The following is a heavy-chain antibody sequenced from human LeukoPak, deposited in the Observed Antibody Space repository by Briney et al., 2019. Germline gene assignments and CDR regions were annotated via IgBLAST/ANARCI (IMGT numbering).Heavy chain of an antibody. CDR2: MSGSDGAT. CDR3: AKDSPLLTS. J-gene: IGHJ5*02. D-gene: IGHD4/OR15-4a*01. CDR1: GFTFSAHG. Sequence: PGGSLRLSCAASGFTFSAHGMSWVRQAPGKGLEWVSAMSGSDGATYYADSVKGRFTISRDNSKNTLYLQMNSLRADDTAVYHCAKDSPLLTSWGQGTLVTVSS. V-gene: IGHV3-23*01.